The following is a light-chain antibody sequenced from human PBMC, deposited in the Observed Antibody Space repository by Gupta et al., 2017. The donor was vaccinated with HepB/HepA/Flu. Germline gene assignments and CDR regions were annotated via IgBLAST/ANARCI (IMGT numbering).Light chain of an antibody. CDR3: QVWDYESVL. J-gene: IGLJ2*01. Sequence: SYKLTQAPTVTVSPGQTASITCTGDRLGDKYVCWYQQKPGQSPRLLIYEDKRRPSGIPERFSGSNTGNTTTLTISGTQAMGEADYYCQVWDYESVLFGGGTELTVL. CDR2: EDK. CDR1: RLGDKY. V-gene: IGLV3-1*01.